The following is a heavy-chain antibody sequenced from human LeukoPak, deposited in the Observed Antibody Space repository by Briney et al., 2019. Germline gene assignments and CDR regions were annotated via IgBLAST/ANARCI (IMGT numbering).Heavy chain of an antibody. Sequence: PGGSLRLSCAASGFTFSSYAMSWVRQAPGKGLEWASAISGSGGSTYYADSVKGRFTISRDNSKNTLYLQMNSLRAEDTAVYYCAKDHRALRYFDWLLRVGYFDYWGQGTLVTVSS. J-gene: IGHJ4*02. D-gene: IGHD3-9*01. CDR2: ISGSGGST. CDR3: AKDHRALRYFDWLLRVGYFDY. CDR1: GFTFSSYA. V-gene: IGHV3-23*01.